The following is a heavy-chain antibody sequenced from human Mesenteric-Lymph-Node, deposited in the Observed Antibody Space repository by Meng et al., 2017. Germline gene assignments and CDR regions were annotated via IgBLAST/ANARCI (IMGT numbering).Heavy chain of an antibody. CDR2: IYNGDNT. J-gene: IGHJ1*01. V-gene: IGHV3-66*02. D-gene: IGHD3-22*01. CDR3: ARDTSGYAEYFQH. Sequence: GGSLRLSCAASGFTVSSNYMSWVRQAPGKRLEWVSVIYNGDNTNYADSVKGRFTISRDNSKNTLYLQMNSLRAEDTAVYYCARDTSGYAEYFQHWGHGNLVT. CDR1: GFTVSSNY.